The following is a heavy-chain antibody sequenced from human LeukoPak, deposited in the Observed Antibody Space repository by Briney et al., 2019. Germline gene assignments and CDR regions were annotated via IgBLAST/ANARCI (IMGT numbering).Heavy chain of an antibody. J-gene: IGHJ4*02. CDR3: ARARGCSSTSCYLDY. V-gene: IGHV4-38-2*02. Sequence: PSETLSLTCTVSDYSISRGYYWGWIRQPPGKGLEWIGSIYHTGTIYYNPSLKSRVTISVDRSKNQFSLKLSSVTAADTAVYYCARARGCSSTSCYLDYWGQGTLVTVSS. CDR2: IYHTGTI. D-gene: IGHD2-2*01. CDR1: DYSISRGYY.